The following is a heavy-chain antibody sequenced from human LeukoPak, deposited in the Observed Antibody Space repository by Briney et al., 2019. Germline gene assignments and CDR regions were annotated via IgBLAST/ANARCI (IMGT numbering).Heavy chain of an antibody. Sequence: SETLSLTCAVYGGSFSGYYWSWIRQPPGKGLEWIGEINHSGSTSYNPSLKSRVTISVDTSKNQFSLKLSSVTAADTAVYYCARHADHTYSSGWYSAFDIWGQGTMVTVSS. J-gene: IGHJ3*02. D-gene: IGHD6-19*01. V-gene: IGHV4-34*01. CDR3: ARHADHTYSSGWYSAFDI. CDR1: GGSFSGYY. CDR2: INHSGST.